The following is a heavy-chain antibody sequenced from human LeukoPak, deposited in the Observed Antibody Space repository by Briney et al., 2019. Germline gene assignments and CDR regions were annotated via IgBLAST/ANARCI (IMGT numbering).Heavy chain of an antibody. D-gene: IGHD2-21*01. CDR2: INAGNGDT. J-gene: IGHJ4*02. CDR3: ARDDCGDTCYPGGY. V-gene: IGHV1-3*01. CDR1: GYTFTKYV. Sequence: ASVKVSCKASGYTFTKYVVHWVRQAPGQRPEWMGWINAGNGDTKYSQNFQDRVTITRDTSANTAYMELSSLTSEDTALYYCARDDCGDTCYPGGYWGQGTLVTVTS.